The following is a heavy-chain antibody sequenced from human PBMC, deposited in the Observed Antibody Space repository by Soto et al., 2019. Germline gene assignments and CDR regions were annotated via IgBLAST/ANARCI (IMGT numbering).Heavy chain of an antibody. CDR1: GYTFTSYV. Sequence: VAVKCSFKASGYTFTSYVISWARQAPVQVLECIVWISAYNGNTNYAQKLQGRVTMTTDTSTSTAYMELRSMRSDDKSVYYCASSINMIVESNDSLDIWGQGTMIT. J-gene: IGHJ3*02. CDR2: ISAYNGNT. D-gene: IGHD3-22*01. V-gene: IGHV1-18*04. CDR3: ASSINMIVESNDSLDI.